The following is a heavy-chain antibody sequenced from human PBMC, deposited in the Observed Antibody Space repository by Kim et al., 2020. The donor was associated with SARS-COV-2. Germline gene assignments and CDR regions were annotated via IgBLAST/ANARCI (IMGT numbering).Heavy chain of an antibody. CDR2: INQDERKK. CDR1: GFSFSPYW. Sequence: GGSLRLSCAGSGFSFSPYWMFWVRQTPGKGLEWVANINQDERKKYYVDSVKDRFTISRDNAKNSLYLQMNSLRAEDTAMYYCTRDLNYYNSGNYYDVFDLWGQGTMVIVSS. D-gene: IGHD3-10*01. J-gene: IGHJ3*01. CDR3: TRDLNYYNSGNYYDVFDL. V-gene: IGHV3-7*01.